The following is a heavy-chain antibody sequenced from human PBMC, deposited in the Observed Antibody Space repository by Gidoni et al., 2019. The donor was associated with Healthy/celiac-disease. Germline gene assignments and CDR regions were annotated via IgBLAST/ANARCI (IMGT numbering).Heavy chain of an antibody. CDR2: ISWNSGSI. V-gene: IGHV3-9*01. J-gene: IGHJ5*02. CDR1: GFTFDDYA. Sequence: EVQLVESGGGLVQPGRSLRLSCAASGFTFDDYAMQWVRQAPGKGLEWVLGISWNSGSIGYADSVKGRFTISRDNAKNSLYLQMNSLRAEDTALYYCAKGGEKGVITMVRGVTHNWFDPWGQGTLVTVSS. D-gene: IGHD3-10*01. CDR3: AKGGEKGVITMVRGVTHNWFDP.